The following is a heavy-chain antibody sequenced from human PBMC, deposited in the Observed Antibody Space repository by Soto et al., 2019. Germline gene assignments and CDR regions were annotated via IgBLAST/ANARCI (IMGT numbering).Heavy chain of an antibody. CDR1: GITITGYD. Sequence: ETLTLSCTVSGITITGYDLGWIRQAPGKGLEYIGNIYYTGSTRYNASPTNRVTISLESSREQYFLKLTSVTAVDTAVYYCERGRYCTSTSYFGFPSIWFGPWGQGTLVTVSS. J-gene: IGHJ5*02. V-gene: IGHV4-59*01. CDR2: IYYTGST. D-gene: IGHD2-2*01. CDR3: ERGRYCTSTSYFGFPSIWFGP.